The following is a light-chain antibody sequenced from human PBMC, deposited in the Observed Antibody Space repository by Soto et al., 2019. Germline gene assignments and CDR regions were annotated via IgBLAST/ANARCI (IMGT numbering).Light chain of an antibody. CDR2: GAS. CDR3: QQYNYWQT. J-gene: IGKJ1*01. V-gene: IGKV3-15*01. Sequence: EIVMTQSPDTMSVSPWERATLSCRASQTISSNLAWYQQKPGQAPRLLIYGASTRATGIPARFSGSGSGTEFNLTISSLQTEDFAVYYCQQYNYWQTFGQGTKVDI. CDR1: QTISSN.